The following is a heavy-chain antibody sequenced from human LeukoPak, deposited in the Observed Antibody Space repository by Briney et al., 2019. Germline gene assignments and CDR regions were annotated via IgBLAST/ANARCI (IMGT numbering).Heavy chain of an antibody. CDR1: GFTFSSYS. Sequence: GGSLRLSCAASGFTFSSYSMNWVRQAPGKGGEGVSNISGRSTSILYADSVKGRFTIYRDNAKNSLYLEMNNLSAEDTAVYYCARGHTANTRWFVPWGQGTLVTVSS. CDR3: ARGHTANTRWFVP. V-gene: IGHV3-21*01. D-gene: IGHD2-21*02. CDR2: ISGRSTSI. J-gene: IGHJ5*02.